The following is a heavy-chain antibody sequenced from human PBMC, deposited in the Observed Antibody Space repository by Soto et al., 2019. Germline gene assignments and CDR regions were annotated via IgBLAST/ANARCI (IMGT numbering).Heavy chain of an antibody. V-gene: IGHV3-23*01. J-gene: IGHJ4*02. D-gene: IGHD3-10*01. CDR1: GFTFSSYA. Sequence: EVQLLESGGGLVQPGGSLRLSCAASGFTFSSYAMSWVRQAPGKGLEWVSAISGSGGSTYYADSVKGRFTIARHNSKNTLYLRMTSLSAEDTAVYSCAKDHTGGHYYFDYWGQGTLVTVSS. CDR2: ISGSGGST. CDR3: AKDHTGGHYYFDY.